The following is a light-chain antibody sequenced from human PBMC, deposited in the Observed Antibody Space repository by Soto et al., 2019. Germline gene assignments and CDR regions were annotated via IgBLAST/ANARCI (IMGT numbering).Light chain of an antibody. CDR1: QSISSW. V-gene: IGKV1-5*03. CDR3: QQYSSYPET. J-gene: IGKJ1*01. CDR2: EAS. Sequence: DIQKTQSPSSLSASVGDRVTITCRASQSISSWLAWYQQKPGKAPNLLIYEASRLKSAVPSRFSGSASGTEFTLTIKSLQPDDFATYFCQQYSSYPETFGQGTKV.